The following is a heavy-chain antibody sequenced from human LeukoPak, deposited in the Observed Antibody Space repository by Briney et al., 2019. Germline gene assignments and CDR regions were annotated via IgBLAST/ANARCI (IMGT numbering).Heavy chain of an antibody. CDR1: GGSVGSGSYY. V-gene: IGHV4-39*07. CDR2: INHSGST. J-gene: IGHJ4*02. Sequence: SETLSLTCTVSGGSVGSGSYYWSWIRQPPGKGLEWIGEINHSGSTNYNPSLKSRVTISVDTSKNQFSLKLSSVTAADTAVYYCARRLVVVPAAYFDYWGQGTLVTVSS. CDR3: ARRLVVVPAAYFDY. D-gene: IGHD2-2*01.